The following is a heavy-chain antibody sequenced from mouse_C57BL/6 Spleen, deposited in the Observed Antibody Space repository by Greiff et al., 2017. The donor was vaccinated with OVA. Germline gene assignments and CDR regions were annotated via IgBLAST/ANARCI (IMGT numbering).Heavy chain of an antibody. V-gene: IGHV5-17*01. D-gene: IGHD2-12*01. Sequence: EVKLVESGGGLVKPGGSLKLSCAASGFTFSDYVMHWVRQAPEKGLEWVAYISSGSSTIYYADTVKGRFTISRDNAKNTLFLQMTSLRSEDTARYYCAGRGGYYRFDYWGQGTTLTVSS. CDR3: AGRGGYYRFDY. J-gene: IGHJ2*01. CDR1: GFTFSDYV. CDR2: ISSGSSTI.